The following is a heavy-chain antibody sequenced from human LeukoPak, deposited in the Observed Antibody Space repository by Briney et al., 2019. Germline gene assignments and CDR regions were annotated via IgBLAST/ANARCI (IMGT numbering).Heavy chain of an antibody. V-gene: IGHV3-21*01. Sequence: GGSLRLSCAASGFTFSSYSMNWIRQAPGKGLEWVSSISSSTSYIYYADSVKGRFTLSRDNAKNSLYLQMSSLRAEDTAVYYCARVGGDRGYSYDYWGQGTLVTVSS. CDR2: ISSSTSYI. CDR1: GFTFSSYS. D-gene: IGHD5-18*01. CDR3: ARVGGDRGYSYDY. J-gene: IGHJ4*02.